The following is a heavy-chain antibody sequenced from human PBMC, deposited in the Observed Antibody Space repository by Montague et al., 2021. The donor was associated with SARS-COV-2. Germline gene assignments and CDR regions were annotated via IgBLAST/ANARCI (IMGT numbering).Heavy chain of an antibody. D-gene: IGHD3-16*01. V-gene: IGHV4-39*01. CDR1: AGAIRDTDYF. CDR3: ARHRDNLGSLNWFAP. J-gene: IGHJ5*02. CDR2: IYYSGTT. Sequence: SETLSLTCTVSAGAIRDTDYFWGWIRQPPGKGLEWIGSIYYSGTTXHNPSLKSRVTISVDTSKNQFSLKLSSVTAADTAVYFCARHRDNLGSLNWFAPWGQGTLVTVSP.